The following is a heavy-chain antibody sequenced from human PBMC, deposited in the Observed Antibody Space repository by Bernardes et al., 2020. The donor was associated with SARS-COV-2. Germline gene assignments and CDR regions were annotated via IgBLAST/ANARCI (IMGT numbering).Heavy chain of an antibody. Sequence: LRLSCAAPGFSFRIYWMHWVRQVPGKGPVWVSRINADGTSITYADSVKGRFTISRDNAMDTLYLQMNSLGGEDTAVYYCARGSGNYYFDYWGQGTLVTVSS. V-gene: IGHV3-74*03. CDR2: INADGTSI. J-gene: IGHJ4*02. CDR1: GFSFRIYW. D-gene: IGHD5-12*01. CDR3: ARGSGNYYFDY.